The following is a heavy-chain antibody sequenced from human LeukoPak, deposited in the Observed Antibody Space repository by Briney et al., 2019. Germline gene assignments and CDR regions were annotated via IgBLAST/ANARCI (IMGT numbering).Heavy chain of an antibody. J-gene: IGHJ5*02. CDR3: ARIVWFGETNWFDP. D-gene: IGHD3-10*01. Sequence: SETLSLTCAVYGGSISSYYWSWIRQPAGKGLEWIGRIYTSGSTNYNPSLKSRVTMSVDTSKNQFSLKLSSVTAADTAVYYCARIVWFGETNWFDPWGQGTLVTVSS. CDR1: GGSISSYY. CDR2: IYTSGST. V-gene: IGHV4-59*10.